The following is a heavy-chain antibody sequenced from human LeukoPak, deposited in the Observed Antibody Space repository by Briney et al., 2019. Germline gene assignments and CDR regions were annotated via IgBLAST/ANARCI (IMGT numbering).Heavy chain of an antibody. CDR1: GFTFSSYA. CDR3: ARYRGRGKWVTTDEAFDI. J-gene: IGHJ3*02. CDR2: ISSNGGSI. Sequence: GGSRRLSCAASGFTFSSYAMHWVRQAPGKGLEHVSAISSNGGSIYYANSVKGRFTISRDNSKNTLYLQMGSLRAEDMAVYYCARYRGRGKWVTTDEAFDIWGQGIMVTVSS. V-gene: IGHV3-64*01. D-gene: IGHD4-17*01.